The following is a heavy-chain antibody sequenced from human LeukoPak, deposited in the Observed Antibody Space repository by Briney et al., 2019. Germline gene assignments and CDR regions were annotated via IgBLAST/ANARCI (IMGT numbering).Heavy chain of an antibody. CDR2: IYYGGTT. CDR1: GGSIRSSGYF. CDR3: ARQRDYYDSSGQSDFDS. J-gene: IGHJ4*02. V-gene: IGHV4-39*01. Sequence: SETLSLTCSVPGGSIRSSGYFWGWIRQPPGKALEWIGSIYYGGTTYYNPSLKSRVTISVDTSKKQFSLKPSSVTAADTAFYYCARQRDYYDSSGQSDFDSWGQGALVTVSS. D-gene: IGHD3-22*01.